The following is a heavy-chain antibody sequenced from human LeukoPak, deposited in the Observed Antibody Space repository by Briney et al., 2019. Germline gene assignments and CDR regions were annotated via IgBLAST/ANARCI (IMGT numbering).Heavy chain of an antibody. D-gene: IGHD3-22*01. CDR3: ARRDDSSGVDY. CDR1: GFTFSSYS. CDR2: ISSSSSYI. Sequence: PGGSLRLSCAASGFTFSSYSMNWVRQAPGKGLEWVSSISSSSSYIYYADSVKGRFTISRDNAKNSLYLQMNSLRAEDTAVYYCARRDDSSGVDYWGQGTLVTVSS. J-gene: IGHJ4*02. V-gene: IGHV3-21*01.